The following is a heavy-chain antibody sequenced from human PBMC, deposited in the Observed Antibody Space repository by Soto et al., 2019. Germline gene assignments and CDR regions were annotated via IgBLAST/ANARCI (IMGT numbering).Heavy chain of an antibody. CDR3: ARGARNYYSFDC. CDR2: INGDGSST. J-gene: IGHJ4*02. CDR1: GFTFSNYW. V-gene: IGHV3-74*01. D-gene: IGHD1-7*01. Sequence: EVQLVESGGGLVQPGGSLRLSCVASGFTFSNYWIHWVRQAPGKGLVWVSRINGDGSSTNYADSVKGQFTISRDNAKNTVYLQMNSLRVEDTAVYYCARGARNYYSFDCWGQGTLVTVS.